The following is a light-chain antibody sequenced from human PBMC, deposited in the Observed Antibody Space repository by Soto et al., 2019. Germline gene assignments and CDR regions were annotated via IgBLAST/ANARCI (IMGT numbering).Light chain of an antibody. J-gene: IGKJ1*01. CDR2: DTS. CDR1: QSVSISY. Sequence: EIVLTQSPATLSLSPGERTTLSCGAIQSVSISYLAWFQQRPGLAPRLLMFDTSIRATGIPDRFSGSGSGTDFTLTISRLEPEDFAVYYCHHYGSSPRTFGQGTKVEIK. V-gene: IGKV3D-20*01. CDR3: HHYGSSPRT.